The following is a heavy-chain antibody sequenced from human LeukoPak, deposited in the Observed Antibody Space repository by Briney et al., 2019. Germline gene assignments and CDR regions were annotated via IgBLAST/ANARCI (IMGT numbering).Heavy chain of an antibody. CDR2: FDCEDRDT. CDR3: ATRTPLIRGIIRTYFYLGMDV. CDR1: GYTLTELS. J-gene: IGHJ6*02. V-gene: IGHV1-24*01. D-gene: IGHD3-10*01. Sequence: ASVKVSCTVSGYTLTELSIYWVRQAPGKGLEWTGSFDCEDRDTIYAPKVQDRVTMTEDTSTDTAYMELSSLRSEDTAVYYCATRTPLIRGIIRTYFYLGMDVWGQGTTVIVSS.